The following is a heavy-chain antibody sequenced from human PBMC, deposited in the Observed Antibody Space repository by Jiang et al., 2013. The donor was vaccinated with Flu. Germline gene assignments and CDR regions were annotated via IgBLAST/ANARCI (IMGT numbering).Heavy chain of an antibody. J-gene: IGHJ4*02. CDR1: GGTFSSYA. CDR2: IIPIFGTA. Sequence: LVESGAEVKKPGSSVKVSCKASGGTFSSYAISWVRQAPGQGLEWMGGIIPIFGTANYAQKFQGRVTITADESTSTAYMELSSLRSEDTAVYYCANLNDAHDYSNPYFDYWGQGTLVTVSS. D-gene: IGHD4-11*01. CDR3: ANLNDAHDYSNPYFDY. V-gene: IGHV1-69*01.